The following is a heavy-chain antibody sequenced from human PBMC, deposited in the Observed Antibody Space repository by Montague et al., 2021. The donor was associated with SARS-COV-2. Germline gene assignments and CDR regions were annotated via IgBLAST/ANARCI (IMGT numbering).Heavy chain of an antibody. CDR1: GGSFSGYY. J-gene: IGHJ6*03. V-gene: IGHV4-34*01. D-gene: IGHD3-10*01. CDR3: ARLRDGVVPSPILGVGPYYSYYFMDV. Sequence: SETLSLTCAVYGGSFSGYYWNWIRQPPGKGLEWIGEINHGGSTNYNPSLKSRLTISTDPSKNQFSLELTSVAAADTAVYYCARLRDGVVPSPILGVGPYYSYYFMDVWGKGTTVTVSS. CDR2: INHGGST.